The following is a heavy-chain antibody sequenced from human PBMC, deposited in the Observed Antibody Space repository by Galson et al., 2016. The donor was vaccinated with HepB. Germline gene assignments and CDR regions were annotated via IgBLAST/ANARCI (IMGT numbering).Heavy chain of an antibody. J-gene: IGHJ6*04. V-gene: IGHV4-59*08. CDR2: FFYSGETESNPSLT. D-gene: IGHD3-16*01. Sequence: SETLSLTCSVSVGSLDNYYWSWIRQSPGSGLEWIGYFFYSGETESNPSLTTYNPSFKSRVAISPDASNNQFSLKVNSVTATDTAVYFCAKWVSFGHSDVWGKGTTVTVSS. CDR3: AKWVSFGHSDV. CDR1: VGSLDNYY.